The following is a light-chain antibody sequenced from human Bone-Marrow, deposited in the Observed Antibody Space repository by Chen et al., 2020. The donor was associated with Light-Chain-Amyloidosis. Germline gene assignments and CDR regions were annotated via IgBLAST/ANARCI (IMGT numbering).Light chain of an antibody. Sequence: SYVLTQPSSVSVAPGQTATIACGGNNIGSTSVHWYQQTPGQAPLLVVYDDSVRPSGIPERLSGSNSGNTATLTISRVEAGDEADDYCQVWDRSSDRPVFGGGTKLTVL. CDR2: DDS. J-gene: IGLJ3*02. CDR1: NIGSTS. CDR3: QVWDRSSDRPV. V-gene: IGLV3-21*02.